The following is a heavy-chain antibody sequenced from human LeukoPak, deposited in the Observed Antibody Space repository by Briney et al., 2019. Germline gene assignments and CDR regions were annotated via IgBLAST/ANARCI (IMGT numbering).Heavy chain of an antibody. CDR3: ARVRGYSYDLADFAH. V-gene: IGHV4-59*01. CDR1: GDSISYYY. Sequence: LSETPPRLCTVSGDSISYYYWSWIRQPPGKGLEWIGKIYYSGNTNYNPSLKSRVNISVDTSKNQFSLKLSSVTAADTAVYYCARVRGYSYDLADFAHWGQ. D-gene: IGHD5-18*01. CDR2: IYYSGNT. J-gene: IGHJ4*02.